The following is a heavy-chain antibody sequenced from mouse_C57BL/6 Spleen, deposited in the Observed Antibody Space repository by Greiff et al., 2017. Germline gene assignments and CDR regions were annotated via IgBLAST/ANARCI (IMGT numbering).Heavy chain of an antibody. D-gene: IGHD2-3*01. V-gene: IGHV1-22*01. CDR2: INPNNGGT. CDR1: GYTFTDYN. CDR3: ATNDGGGYYPWFAY. Sequence: EVQLQQSGPELVKPGASVKMSCKASGYTFTDYNMHWVKQSHGKSLEWIGYINPNNGGTSYNQKFKGKATLTVNKSSSTAYMELRSLTSKDSAVYYCATNDGGGYYPWFAYWGQGTLVTVSA. J-gene: IGHJ3*01.